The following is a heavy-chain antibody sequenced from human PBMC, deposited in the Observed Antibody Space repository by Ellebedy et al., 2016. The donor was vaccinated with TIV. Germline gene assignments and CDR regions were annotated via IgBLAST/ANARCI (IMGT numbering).Heavy chain of an antibody. CDR3: ARQGATSDAFDI. CDR2: IFPDDSDI. V-gene: IGHV5-51*01. CDR1: GYTFTNYW. Sequence: GESLKISXKGSGYTFTNYWIAWVRQMPGKGLEWMGTIFPDDSDIAYSPSFQGQVTISADKSITTAYLHCSNLKASDTALYYCARQGATSDAFDIWGQGTMVTVSP. J-gene: IGHJ3*02. D-gene: IGHD1-26*01.